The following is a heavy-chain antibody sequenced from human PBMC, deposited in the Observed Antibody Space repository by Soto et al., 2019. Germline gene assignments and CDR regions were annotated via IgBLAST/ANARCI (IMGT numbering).Heavy chain of an antibody. CDR1: GFTFSSYG. Sequence: GGSLRLSCAASGFTFSSYGMHWVRQAPGKGLEWVVVIWYDGSNKYYADSVKGRFTISRDNSKNTLYLQMNSLRAEDTAVYYCAREVHYYDILNGYYYWGQGTLVTVSS. V-gene: IGHV3-33*01. D-gene: IGHD3-9*01. CDR3: AREVHYYDILNGYYY. J-gene: IGHJ4*02. CDR2: IWYDGSNK.